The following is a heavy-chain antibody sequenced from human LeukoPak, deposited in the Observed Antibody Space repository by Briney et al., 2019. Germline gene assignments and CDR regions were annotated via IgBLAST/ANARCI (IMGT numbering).Heavy chain of an antibody. Sequence: SETLSLTCTVSGASISTYYWSWIRQPPGKGLEWIGYIYYTGSTNYNPSPKSRVTISVDTSKNQFSLKLSTVTAADTAVYYCVRGRDTGMDWGQGTLVTVSS. V-gene: IGHV4-59*01. CDR1: GASISTYY. J-gene: IGHJ4*02. D-gene: IGHD5-18*01. CDR3: VRGRDTGMD. CDR2: IYYTGST.